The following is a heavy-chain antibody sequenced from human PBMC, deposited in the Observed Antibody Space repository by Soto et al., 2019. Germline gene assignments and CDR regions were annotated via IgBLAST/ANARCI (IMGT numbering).Heavy chain of an antibody. D-gene: IGHD3-22*01. Sequence: ASVKVSCKASGYTFTSYAMHWVRQAPGQRLEWMGWINAYNGNTNYAQKLQGRVTMTTDTSTSTAYMELRSLRSDDTAVYYCARPSYDSSGYYPYWYFDLWGRGTLVTVSS. V-gene: IGHV1-18*01. CDR3: ARPSYDSSGYYPYWYFDL. CDR2: INAYNGNT. J-gene: IGHJ2*01. CDR1: GYTFTSYA.